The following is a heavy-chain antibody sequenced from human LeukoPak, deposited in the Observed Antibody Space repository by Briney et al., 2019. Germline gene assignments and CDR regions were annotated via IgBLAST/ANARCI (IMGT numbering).Heavy chain of an antibody. CDR3: ARDRSSGWYSDFDY. D-gene: IGHD6-19*01. V-gene: IGHV1-2*02. CDR2: INPNSGGT. Sequence: ASVKVSCQASGYTFTGYYMHWVRQAPGQGLEWMGWINPNSGGTNYAQKFQGRVTMTRDTSISTAYMELSRLRSDDTAVYYCARDRSSGWYSDFDYWGQGTLVTVSS. CDR1: GYTFTGYY. J-gene: IGHJ4*02.